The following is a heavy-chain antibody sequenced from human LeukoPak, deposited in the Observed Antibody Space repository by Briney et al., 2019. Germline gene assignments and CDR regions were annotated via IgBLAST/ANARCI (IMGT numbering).Heavy chain of an antibody. J-gene: IGHJ4*02. V-gene: IGHV4-34*01. CDR3: ARRPSRRNYDILTGYSVPYYFDY. CDR1: GGSFSGYY. Sequence: SETLSLTCAVYGGSFSGYYWSWIRQPPGKGLEWIGEINHSGSTNYNPSLKSRVTISVDTSKNQFSLKLSSVTAADTAVYYCARRPSRRNYDILTGYSVPYYFDYWGQGTLVTVSS. D-gene: IGHD3-9*01. CDR2: INHSGST.